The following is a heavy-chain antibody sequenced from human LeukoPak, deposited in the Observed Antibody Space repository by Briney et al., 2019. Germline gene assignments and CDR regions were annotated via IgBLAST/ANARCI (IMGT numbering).Heavy chain of an antibody. Sequence: PETLSPTCTVSGGSISSYYWSWIRQPPGKGLEWIGYIYYSGSTNYNPSLKSRVTISVDTSKNQFSLKLSSVTAADTAVYCCARDSDIVATIFAFDIWGQGTMVTVSS. J-gene: IGHJ3*02. CDR2: IYYSGST. V-gene: IGHV4-59*01. CDR3: ARDSDIVATIFAFDI. CDR1: GGSISSYY. D-gene: IGHD5-12*01.